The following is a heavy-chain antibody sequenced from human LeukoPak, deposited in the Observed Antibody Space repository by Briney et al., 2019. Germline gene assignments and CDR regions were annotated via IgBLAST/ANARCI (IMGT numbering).Heavy chain of an antibody. CDR2: IYSGGST. D-gene: IGHD3-16*01. V-gene: IGHV3-66*01. CDR3: ARTYYDYVWGSYSYYFDY. CDR1: GFTVSSNY. J-gene: IGHJ4*02. Sequence: PGGSLRLSCAASGFTVSSNYMSWVRQAPGKGLEWVSVIYSGGSTYYADSVKGRFTISRDNSKNTLYLQMNSLRAEDTAVYYCARTYYDYVWGSYSYYFDYWGQGTLVTVSS.